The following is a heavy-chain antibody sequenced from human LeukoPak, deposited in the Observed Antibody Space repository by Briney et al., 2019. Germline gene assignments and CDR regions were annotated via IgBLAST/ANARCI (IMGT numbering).Heavy chain of an antibody. CDR1: GYTLTELS. CDR2: FDPEDGET. D-gene: IGHD5/OR15-5a*01. J-gene: IGHJ4*02. V-gene: IGHV1-24*01. Sequence: ASVKVSCKVSGYTLTELSMHWARQAPGKGLEWMGGFDPEDGETIYAQKFQGRVTMTEDTSTDTAYMELSSLRSEDTAVYYCATGRAPVYTSFFDYWGQGTLVTVSS. CDR3: ATGRAPVYTSFFDY.